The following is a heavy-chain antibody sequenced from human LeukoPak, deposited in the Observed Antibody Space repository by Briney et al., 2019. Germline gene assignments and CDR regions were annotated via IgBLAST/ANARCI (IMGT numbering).Heavy chain of an antibody. J-gene: IGHJ5*02. D-gene: IGHD1-26*01. CDR1: GYTFTGYY. Sequence: VASVKVSCKASGYTFTGYYMHWVRQAPGQGLEWMGRINPNSGGTNYAQKFQGRVTMTRDTSISTAYMELSRLRSDDTAVYYCARCGSYYNNWFDPWGQGTLVTVSS. CDR2: INPNSGGT. CDR3: ARCGSYYNNWFDP. V-gene: IGHV1-2*06.